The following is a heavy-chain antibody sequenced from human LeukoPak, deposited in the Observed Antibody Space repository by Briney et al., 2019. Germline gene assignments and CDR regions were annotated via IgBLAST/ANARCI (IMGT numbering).Heavy chain of an antibody. Sequence: ASVKVSCKASGYTFTSYAMHWVRQAPGQGLEWMGWITPSGGTNYPQKFQGRVAITRDTSITTAYMALSRLTSDDTAVYYCARDRYGDGFAHFDYWGQGALVTVSS. V-gene: IGHV1-2*02. CDR1: GYTFTSYA. CDR3: ARDRYGDGFAHFDY. CDR2: ITPSGGT. J-gene: IGHJ4*02. D-gene: IGHD5-24*01.